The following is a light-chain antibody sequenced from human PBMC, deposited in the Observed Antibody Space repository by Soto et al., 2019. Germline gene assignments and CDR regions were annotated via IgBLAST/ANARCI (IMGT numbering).Light chain of an antibody. J-gene: IGKJ5*01. V-gene: IGKV3-15*01. Sequence: EIVMTQSPATLSVSPGQRATLSCRASQSVSSNLAWYQQKPGQGPRLLIYGASTRATGIPARFSGSGSGTEFTLTISSLQSEDFAVYYCQQYNNWPPPITFGQGTRLENK. CDR2: GAS. CDR1: QSVSSN. CDR3: QQYNNWPPPIT.